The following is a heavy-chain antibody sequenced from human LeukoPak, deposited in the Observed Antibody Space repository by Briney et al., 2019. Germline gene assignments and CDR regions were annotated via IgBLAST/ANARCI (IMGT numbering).Heavy chain of an antibody. CDR2: INPSGGST. V-gene: IGHV1-46*01. J-gene: IGHJ5*02. D-gene: IGHD6-13*01. Sequence: ASVKVSCKASGYTFTTYYMHWMRQAPGQGPEWMGIINPSGGSTSYAQKFQGRVTMTRDMSTSTVYMELSSLRSEDTAVYYCARSAYSSPRGGFDPWGQGTLVTVAS. CDR1: GYTFTTYY. CDR3: ARSAYSSPRGGFDP.